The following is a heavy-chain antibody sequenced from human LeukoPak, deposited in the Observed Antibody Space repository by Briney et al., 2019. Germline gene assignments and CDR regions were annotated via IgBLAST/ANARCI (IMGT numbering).Heavy chain of an antibody. Sequence: ASVTVSCKASGYTFTSYYMHWVRQAPGQGLEWMGIINPSGGSTSYAQKFQDRVTMTRDTSISTAYMELSRLRFDDTAVYYCARSPHILTGENFDYWGQGTLVTVSS. CDR1: GYTFTSYY. CDR3: ARSPHILTGENFDY. D-gene: IGHD3-9*01. V-gene: IGHV1-46*01. J-gene: IGHJ4*02. CDR2: INPSGGST.